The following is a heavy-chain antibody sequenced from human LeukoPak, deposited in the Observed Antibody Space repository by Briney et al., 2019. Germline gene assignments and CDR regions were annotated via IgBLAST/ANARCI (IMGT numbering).Heavy chain of an antibody. D-gene: IGHD3-22*01. J-gene: IGHJ4*02. V-gene: IGHV4-34*01. CDR3: VRNGYYSSGYHFSSDS. CDR1: DGSFTDYN. Sequence: SETLSLTCAVYDGSFTDYNWSWIRQSPGKGLQWIGEIHHSGGTNYSPSLKSRVTLSVDTSKSQLTLKLSSVTAADTAVYYCVRNGYYSSGYHFSSDSRGRGTLVTVSS. CDR2: IHHSGGT.